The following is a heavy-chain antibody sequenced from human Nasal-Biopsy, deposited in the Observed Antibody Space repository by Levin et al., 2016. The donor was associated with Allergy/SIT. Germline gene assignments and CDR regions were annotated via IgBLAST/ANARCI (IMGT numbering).Heavy chain of an antibody. CDR2: INPNNGVT. CDR1: GYTFISHY. CDR3: ARGSHRGLARDILGSSALDI. J-gene: IGHJ3*02. Sequence: ASVKVSCKASGYTFISHYMHWVRQAPGQGLVWMGLINPNNGVTRYAESFQGRVTMTTDTSTGKVYMDLSALRSADTAVYYCARGSHRGLARDILGSSALDIWGQGTAVTVSS. D-gene: IGHD3-9*01. V-gene: IGHV1-46*01.